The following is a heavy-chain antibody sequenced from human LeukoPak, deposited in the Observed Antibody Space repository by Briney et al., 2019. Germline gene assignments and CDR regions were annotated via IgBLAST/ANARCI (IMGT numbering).Heavy chain of an antibody. CDR2: IWYDGRDK. J-gene: IGHJ4*02. CDR3: AKDQYSYGSYFDY. CDR1: GFTFSGCG. D-gene: IGHD5-18*01. V-gene: IGHV3-30*02. Sequence: GGSLRLSCAASGFTFSGCGMHWVRQAPGKGLEWVAFIWYDGRDKYYVDSVKGRFTISRDNSKNTLYLQMNSLRAEDTAMYYCAKDQYSYGSYFDYWGQGTLVTVSS.